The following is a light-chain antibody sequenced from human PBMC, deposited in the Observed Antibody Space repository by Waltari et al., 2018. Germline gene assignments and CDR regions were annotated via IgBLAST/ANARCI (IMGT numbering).Light chain of an antibody. J-gene: IGLJ2*01. CDR1: KLGAQY. CDR2: QDN. Sequence: SYELTQPPSVSVSPGQTASITCSGDKLGAQYIHWYQQKPAQSPVLVIHQDNKRPSGIPERFAGSSSGNTATLTIIGTQAIDEADYFCQAWDRSPIFGGGTKLTVL. CDR3: QAWDRSPI. V-gene: IGLV3-1*01.